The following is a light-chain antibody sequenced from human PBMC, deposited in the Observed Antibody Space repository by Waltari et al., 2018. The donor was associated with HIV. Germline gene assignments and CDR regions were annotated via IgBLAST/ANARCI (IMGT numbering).Light chain of an antibody. CDR3: MQGTHWPPIT. CDR1: QSLVPRVGGTH. J-gene: IGKJ5*01. Sequence: DVVMTQFPLSLPATLGQPASITCRSSQSLVPRVGGTHLNWVQQRPGQSPRRLIYKVCDRDAGVPDRFCGSGSGTDFTLKISRVEAEDVGVYYCMQGTHWPPITFGQGTRLEIK. V-gene: IGKV2-30*02. CDR2: KVC.